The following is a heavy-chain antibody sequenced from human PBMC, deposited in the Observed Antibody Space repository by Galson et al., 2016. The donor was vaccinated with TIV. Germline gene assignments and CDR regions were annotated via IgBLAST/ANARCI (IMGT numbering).Heavy chain of an antibody. CDR3: ARSRSKAGTTDPDS. V-gene: IGHV3-33*01. Sequence: SLRLSCAASGFTFASYGMHWVRQAPGKGLEWVAVIWYDGSNKYYADSVKGRFTISRDTSKNTVYLQMNSLRADDTAVYYCARSRSKAGTTDPDSWGQGTLVTVSS. CDR1: GFTFASYG. CDR2: IWYDGSNK. J-gene: IGHJ5*02. D-gene: IGHD1-1*01.